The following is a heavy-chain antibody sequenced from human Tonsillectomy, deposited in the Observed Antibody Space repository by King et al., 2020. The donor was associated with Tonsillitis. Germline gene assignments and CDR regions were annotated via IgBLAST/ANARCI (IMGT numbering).Heavy chain of an antibody. CDR3: ARDPWDGCDY. Sequence: LQLQESGPGLVKPSQTLSLSCSVSGGSISSGSYYWSWIRQPAGKGLECIGRIYTTGNTIYNPALESRITISLDTTNNQFSLKLSSVTAADTAVYFCARDPWDGCDYWGQGTLVTVAS. CDR1: GGSISSGSYY. CDR2: IYTTGNT. V-gene: IGHV4-61*02. D-gene: IGHD1-26*01. J-gene: IGHJ4*02.